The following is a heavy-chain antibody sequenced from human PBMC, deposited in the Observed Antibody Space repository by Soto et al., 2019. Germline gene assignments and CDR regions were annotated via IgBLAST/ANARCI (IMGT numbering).Heavy chain of an antibody. CDR3: AKKAGDCSGGSCYTFDY. J-gene: IGHJ4*02. Sequence: GGSLRLSCAASGFTFSRNAMHWVRQAPGKGLEWVAVISYDGSNKYYADSVKGRFTISRDNSKNTLYLQMNSLRAEDTAVYYCAKKAGDCSGGSCYTFDYWGQVTLVTVSP. D-gene: IGHD2-15*01. CDR2: ISYDGSNK. CDR1: GFTFSRNA. V-gene: IGHV3-30*18.